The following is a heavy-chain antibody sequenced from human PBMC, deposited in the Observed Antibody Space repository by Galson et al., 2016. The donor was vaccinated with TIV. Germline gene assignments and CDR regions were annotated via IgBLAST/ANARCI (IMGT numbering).Heavy chain of an antibody. CDR1: GYMFSSYG. D-gene: IGHD3-10*01. V-gene: IGHV3-30*02. CDR3: AKDTGSYFSYWYFDL. Sequence: SLRLSCAVSGYMFSSYGMHWVRQAPGKGLEWVAFIRYDGSNKYYADSVKGRFTISRDNSMNTLYLQINSLRAEDTAVYYCAKDTGSYFSYWYFDLWGRGTLVTVSS. CDR2: IRYDGSNK. J-gene: IGHJ2*01.